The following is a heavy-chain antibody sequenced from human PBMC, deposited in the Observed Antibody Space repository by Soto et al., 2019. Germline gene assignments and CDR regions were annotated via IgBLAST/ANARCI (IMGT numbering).Heavy chain of an antibody. CDR3: AAGVTTFDY. V-gene: IGHV1-24*01. CDR2: LDYEEGER. J-gene: IGHJ4*02. Sequence: ASVKVSCKVSGTSLSGLPMHWVRQAPGKGLEWMGSLDYEEGERSFAHRFQGRLTVTEDTSTGTAYMELSSLMSEDTAVYYCAAGVTTFDYWGQGTLVTAPQ. D-gene: IGHD4-17*01. CDR1: GTSLSGLP.